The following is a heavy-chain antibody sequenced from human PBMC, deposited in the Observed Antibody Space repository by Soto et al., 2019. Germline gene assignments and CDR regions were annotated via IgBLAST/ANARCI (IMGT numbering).Heavy chain of an antibody. CDR1: GFTFSSYD. J-gene: IGHJ3*01. CDR2: IDVGGGSA. CDR3: AKEDDAWTNGHFNV. D-gene: IGHD3-3*01. Sequence: EVQLLESGGGLVQPGGSLRLSCAASGFTFSSYDMSWVRQAPGKGLEWVSGIDVGGGSAYYADSVKGRFTIYRDNSKNTLHLQLNSLRSEYTAIYYCAKEDDAWTNGHFNVWGQGTVVTVSS. V-gene: IGHV3-23*01.